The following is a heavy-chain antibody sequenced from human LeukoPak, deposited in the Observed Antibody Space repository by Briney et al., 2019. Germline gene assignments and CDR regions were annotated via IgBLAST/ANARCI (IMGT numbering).Heavy chain of an antibody. J-gene: IGHJ4*02. CDR2: ISSSSSYT. D-gene: IGHD6-19*01. Sequence: GGSLRLSCAASGFTFSDYYMSWIRQAPGKGLEWVSYISSSSSYTNYADSVKGRFTISRDNAKNSLYLRMNSLRAEDTAVYYCARRSSGWDYWGQGTLVTVSS. CDR1: GFTFSDYY. V-gene: IGHV3-11*06. CDR3: ARRSSGWDY.